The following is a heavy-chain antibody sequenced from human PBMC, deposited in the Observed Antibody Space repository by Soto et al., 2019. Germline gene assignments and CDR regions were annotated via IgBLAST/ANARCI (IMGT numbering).Heavy chain of an antibody. CDR1: GGSSTRRSSY. CDR2: FYDGNT. J-gene: IGHJ4*02. Sequence: SETPSLTGIVSGGSSTRRSSYWAWIRQPPGKGLEWVGTFYDGNTSHNPSLRSRITIAVATSKTQFSLKLNSVAAADTAFYYCATTRGLAVGGSFDYWGQGMLVTVSS. CDR3: ATTRGLAVGGSFDY. V-gene: IGHV4-39*05. D-gene: IGHD3-10*01.